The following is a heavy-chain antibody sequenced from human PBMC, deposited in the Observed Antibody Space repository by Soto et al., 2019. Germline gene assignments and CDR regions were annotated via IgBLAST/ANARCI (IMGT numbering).Heavy chain of an antibody. J-gene: IGHJ5*02. CDR2: IYYSGST. D-gene: IGHD4-17*01. Sequence: SETLSLTCTASGGSISSYYWSWIRQPPGKGLEWIGYIYYSGSTNYNPSLKSRVTISVDTSKNQFSLKLSSVTAEDTAVYYCARGLDSGDYVDSFDPWGQGTLVTVSS. CDR3: ARGLDSGDYVDSFDP. V-gene: IGHV4-59*12. CDR1: GGSISSYY.